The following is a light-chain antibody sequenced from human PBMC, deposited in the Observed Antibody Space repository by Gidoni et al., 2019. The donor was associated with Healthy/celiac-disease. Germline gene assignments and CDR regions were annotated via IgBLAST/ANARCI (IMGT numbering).Light chain of an antibody. Sequence: QSVLTQPPSASGTPGQRVTISCSGSSSNIGSNYVYWYQQLPGTAPKLPIYRNNQRPSGVPDRFSGSKSGTSASLASSGLRSEDEADYYCAAWDDSLSGPVVFGGGTKLTVL. CDR1: SSNIGSNY. CDR2: RNN. V-gene: IGLV1-47*01. J-gene: IGLJ2*01. CDR3: AAWDDSLSGPVV.